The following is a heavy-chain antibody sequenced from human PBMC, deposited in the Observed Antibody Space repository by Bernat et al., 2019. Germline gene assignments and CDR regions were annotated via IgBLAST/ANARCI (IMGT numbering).Heavy chain of an antibody. J-gene: IGHJ4*02. CDR1: GFTFSSYA. V-gene: IGHV3-30-3*01. D-gene: IGHD6-19*01. Sequence: QVQLVESGGGVVQPGRSLRLSCAASGFTFSSYAMHWVRQAPGKGLEWVAVISYDGSNKYYADSVKGRFTISRDNSKNTLYLQMNSLRAEDTAVYYCARGATINIVVAGTRRGGFDYWGQGTLVTVSS. CDR3: ARGATINIVVAGTRRGGFDY. CDR2: ISYDGSNK.